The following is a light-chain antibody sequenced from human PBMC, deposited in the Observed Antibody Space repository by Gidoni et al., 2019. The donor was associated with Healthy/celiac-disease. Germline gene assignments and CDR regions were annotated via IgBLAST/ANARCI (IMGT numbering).Light chain of an antibody. CDR3: QQRSNWPLT. CDR2: DAS. J-gene: IGKJ4*01. CDR1: QSVSSY. Sequence: ELVSTQSPATLSLSPGERATLSCRASQSVSSYLAWYHQKPGQAPRLLIYDASNRATGIPARFSGSGSGTDFTLTISSLEPEDFAVYYCQQRSNWPLTFGGGTKVEIK. V-gene: IGKV3-11*01.